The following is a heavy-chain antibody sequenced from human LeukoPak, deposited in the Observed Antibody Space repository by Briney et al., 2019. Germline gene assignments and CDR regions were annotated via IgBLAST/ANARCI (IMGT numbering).Heavy chain of an antibody. CDR3: ASGKIMTTVHLRTNNWFDP. J-gene: IGHJ5*02. D-gene: IGHD4-17*01. Sequence: SVKVSCKASGGTFSSYAISWVRQAPGQGLEWMEGIIPIFGTANYAQKFQGRVTITADKSTSTAYMELSSLRSEDTAVYYCASGKIMTTVHLRTNNWFDPWGQGTLVTVSS. CDR1: GGTFSSYA. V-gene: IGHV1-69*06. CDR2: IIPIFGTA.